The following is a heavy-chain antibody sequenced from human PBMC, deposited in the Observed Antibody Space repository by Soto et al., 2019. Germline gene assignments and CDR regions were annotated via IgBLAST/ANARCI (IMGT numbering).Heavy chain of an antibody. CDR2: INHSGST. CDR3: ASLQWLVVAR. J-gene: IGHJ4*02. Sequence: PSETMSLRYGVYEGNFSGYYVSWIRQPPGKGLEWIGEINHSGSTNYNPSLKSRVTISVDTSKNQFSLKLSSVTAADTAVYYCASLQWLVVARWGQGTLVTVSS. CDR1: EGNFSGYY. D-gene: IGHD6-19*01. V-gene: IGHV4-34*01.